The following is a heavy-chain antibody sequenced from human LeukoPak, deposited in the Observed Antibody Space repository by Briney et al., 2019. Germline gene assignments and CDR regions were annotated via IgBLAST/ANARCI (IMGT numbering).Heavy chain of an antibody. D-gene: IGHD4-17*01. V-gene: IGHV3-7*03. J-gene: IGHJ4*02. Sequence: SGGSLRLSCAASGFTFSSYWMSWVRQAPGKGLEWVANIKQDGSEKYYVDSVKGRFTTSRDNAKNSLYLQMNSLRAEDTAVYYCARDPIFRGYGDYYFDYWGQGTLSPSPQ. CDR1: GFTFSSYW. CDR3: ARDPIFRGYGDYYFDY. CDR2: IKQDGSEK.